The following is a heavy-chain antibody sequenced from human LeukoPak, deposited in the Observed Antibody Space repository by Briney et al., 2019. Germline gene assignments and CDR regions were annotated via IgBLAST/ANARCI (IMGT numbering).Heavy chain of an antibody. V-gene: IGHV3-23*01. CDR1: GFTFSSYA. CDR2: ISGSGGST. CDR3: AKGIHSGPSLFDY. D-gene: IGHD6-19*01. J-gene: IGHJ4*02. Sequence: GGSPRLSCAASGFTFSSYAMSWVRQAPGKGLEWVSAISGSGGSTYYADSVKGRFTISRDNSKNTLYLQMNSLRAEDTAVYYCAKGIHSGPSLFDYWGQGTLVTVSS.